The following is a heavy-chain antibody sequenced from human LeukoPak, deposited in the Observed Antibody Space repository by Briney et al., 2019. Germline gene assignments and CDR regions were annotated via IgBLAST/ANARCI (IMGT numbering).Heavy chain of an antibody. D-gene: IGHD5-18*01. J-gene: IGHJ4*02. CDR2: ISGSGGST. CDR1: GFTFSSYA. V-gene: IGHV3-23*01. Sequence: GGSLRLSCAASGFTFSSYAMSWVRQAPGKGLEWVSAISGSGGSTYYTDSVKGRFTISRDNSKNTLYLQMNSLRAEDTAVYYCAKRIQSAMATGYWGQGTLVTVSS. CDR3: AKRIQSAMATGY.